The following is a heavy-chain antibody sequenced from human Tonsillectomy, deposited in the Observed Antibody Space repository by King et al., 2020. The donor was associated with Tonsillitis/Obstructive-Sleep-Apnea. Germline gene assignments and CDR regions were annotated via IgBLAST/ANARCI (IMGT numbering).Heavy chain of an antibody. J-gene: IGHJ4*02. D-gene: IGHD6-13*01. V-gene: IGHV4-59*08. CDR2: IYFSGST. CDR3: ARHYRLEWLAAAGNPLGYFDY. CDR1: GGSISSYY. Sequence: QLQESGPGLVKPSETLSLTCTVSGGSISSYYWSWIRQPPGKGLEWIGYIYFSGSTNYNPSLKSRVTISVDTSKNQFSLKLSSVTAADTAVYYCARHYRLEWLAAAGNPLGYFDYWGQGPLVTVSS.